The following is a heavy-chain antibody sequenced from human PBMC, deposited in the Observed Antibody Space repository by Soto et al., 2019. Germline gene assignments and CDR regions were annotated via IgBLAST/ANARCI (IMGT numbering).Heavy chain of an antibody. CDR1: GFTVSSNY. V-gene: IGHV3-53*01. Sequence: PGGSRRLSCGASGFTVSSNYMSWVRQAPGKGLEWVSVIYSGGSTYYADSVKGRFTISRDNSKNTLYLQMNSLRAEDTAVYYCARDGPSAGTRYYYYYGMDVWGQGTTVTVSS. CDR3: ARDGPSAGTRYYYYYGMDV. J-gene: IGHJ6*02. D-gene: IGHD6-13*01. CDR2: IYSGGST.